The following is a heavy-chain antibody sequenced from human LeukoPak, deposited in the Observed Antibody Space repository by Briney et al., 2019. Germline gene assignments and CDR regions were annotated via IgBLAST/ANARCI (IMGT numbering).Heavy chain of an antibody. J-gene: IGHJ4*02. CDR3: AKGGPIAAADTRDYYYDSSGYDPDY. CDR1: GFTFSSYA. Sequence: GGSLRLSCAASGFTFSSYAMSWVRQAPGKGLEWVSAISGSGGSTYYADSVKGRFTISRDNFKNTLYLQMNSLRAEDTAVYYCAKGGPIAAADTRDYYYDSSGYDPDYWGQGTLVTVSS. V-gene: IGHV3-23*01. D-gene: IGHD3-22*01. CDR2: ISGSGGST.